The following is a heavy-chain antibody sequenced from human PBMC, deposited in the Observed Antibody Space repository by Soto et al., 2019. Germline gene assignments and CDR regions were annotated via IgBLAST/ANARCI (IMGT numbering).Heavy chain of an antibody. Sequence: SETLSLTCAVYGGSFSGYYWSWIRQPPGKGLEWIGEIYHSGSTNYNPSLKSRVTISVDTSKNQFSLKLSSVTAADTAVYYCPTASYYYGSGTYPDYWGQGTLVTVSS. CDR3: PTASYYYGSGTYPDY. CDR1: GGSFSGYY. J-gene: IGHJ4*02. CDR2: IYHSGST. D-gene: IGHD3-10*01. V-gene: IGHV4-34*01.